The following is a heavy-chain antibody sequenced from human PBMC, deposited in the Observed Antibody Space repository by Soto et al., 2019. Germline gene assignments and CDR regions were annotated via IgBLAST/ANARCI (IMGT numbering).Heavy chain of an antibody. J-gene: IGHJ1*01. CDR1: GYTFTSYD. V-gene: IGHV1-8*01. Sequence: QVQLVQSGAEVKKPGASVKVSCKASGYTFTSYDINWVRQATGQGLEWMGWMKPNSGNTGYAQKFQGRVTMTRNTSISTAYMERSSLRSEDTAVYYCARQNDYGDYVSYCQHWGQGTLVTVSS. D-gene: IGHD4-17*01. CDR3: ARQNDYGDYVSYCQH. CDR2: MKPNSGNT.